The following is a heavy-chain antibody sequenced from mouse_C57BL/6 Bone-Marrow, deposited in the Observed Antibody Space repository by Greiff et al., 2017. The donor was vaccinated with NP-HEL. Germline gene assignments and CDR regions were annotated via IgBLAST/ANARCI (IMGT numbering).Heavy chain of an antibody. CDR1: GYTFTSYW. CDR2: IDPSDSYT. J-gene: IGHJ1*03. D-gene: IGHD1-1*01. CDR3: AKWARSNAVVDREG. Sequence: QVQLQQPGAELVRPGTSVKLSCKASGYTFTSYWMHWVKQRPGQGLEWIGVIDPSDSYTNYNHKFKGKATLTVDTSSSTAYMQLSSLTSEESAVYYCAKWARSNAVVDREGWGKGTTVTVAS. V-gene: IGHV1-59*01.